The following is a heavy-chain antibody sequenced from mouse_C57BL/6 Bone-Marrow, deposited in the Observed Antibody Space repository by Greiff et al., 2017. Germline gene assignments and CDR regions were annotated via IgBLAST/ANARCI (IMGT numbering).Heavy chain of an antibody. CDR3: ARREYDYDGYAMDD. V-gene: IGHV1-81*01. J-gene: IGHJ4*01. D-gene: IGHD2-4*01. CDR2: IYPRSGNT. CDR1: GYTFTSYG. Sequence: QVQLKQSGAELARPGASVKLSCKASGYTFTSYGISWVKQRTGQGLEWIGEIYPRSGNTYYNEKFKGKATLTADKSSSTAYMELRSLTSEDSAVYFCARREYDYDGYAMDDWGQGTSVTVSS.